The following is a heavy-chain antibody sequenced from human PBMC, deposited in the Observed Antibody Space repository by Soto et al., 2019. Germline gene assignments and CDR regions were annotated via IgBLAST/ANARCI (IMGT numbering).Heavy chain of an antibody. CDR3: AHYHYDDILTGYDY. CDR2: IYWDNDK. Sequence: QITLKESGPTLVKPTQTLTLTCTFSGFSLSTSGVGVGWIRQPPGKALEWLALIYWDNDKRYSPSLKSRLTITKDTSKNRVVLTMTNMDPVDTATYYCAHYHYDDILTGYDYWGQGTLVTFSA. V-gene: IGHV2-5*02. D-gene: IGHD3-9*01. J-gene: IGHJ4*02. CDR1: GFSLSTSGVG.